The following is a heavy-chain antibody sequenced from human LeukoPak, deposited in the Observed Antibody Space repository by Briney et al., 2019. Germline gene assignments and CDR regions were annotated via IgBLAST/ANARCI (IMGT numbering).Heavy chain of an antibody. V-gene: IGHV1-24*01. CDR1: GYTLTELS. Sequence: ASVKVFCKVSGYTLTELSMQWVRQAPGKGLEWMGGFDPEDGETIYAQKFQGRVTMTEDTSTDTAYMELSSLRSEDTAVYYCATDDTTYYYDSSGYHRNWGQGTLVTVSS. CDR3: ATDDTTYYYDSSGYHRN. J-gene: IGHJ4*02. CDR2: FDPEDGET. D-gene: IGHD3-22*01.